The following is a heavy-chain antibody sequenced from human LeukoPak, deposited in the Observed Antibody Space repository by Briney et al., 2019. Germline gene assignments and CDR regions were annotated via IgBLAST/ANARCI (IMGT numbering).Heavy chain of an antibody. Sequence: SVKVSCKASGGTFSSYAISWVRQAPGQGLEWMGRVIPIFGTANYAQKFQGGVTITTDESTSTAYMELSSLRSEDTAVYYCARAYDSSGYLWGQGTMVTVSS. CDR2: VIPIFGTA. D-gene: IGHD3-22*01. CDR3: ARAYDSSGYL. V-gene: IGHV1-69*05. J-gene: IGHJ3*01. CDR1: GGTFSSYA.